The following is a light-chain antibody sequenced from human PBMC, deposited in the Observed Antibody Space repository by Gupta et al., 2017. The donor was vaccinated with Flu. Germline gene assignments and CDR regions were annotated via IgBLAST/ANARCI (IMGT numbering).Light chain of an antibody. CDR3: QQSVGSPWT. Sequence: DIQMTQSPSTLSASVGDRVTITCRASQSISYWLAWYQQRPGKAPKLLIYKASSLESGVPSRFSGSGSGTEFTLTISSLQPDDFATYYCQQSVGSPWTFGQGTKVEIK. CDR2: KAS. V-gene: IGKV1-5*03. J-gene: IGKJ1*01. CDR1: QSISYW.